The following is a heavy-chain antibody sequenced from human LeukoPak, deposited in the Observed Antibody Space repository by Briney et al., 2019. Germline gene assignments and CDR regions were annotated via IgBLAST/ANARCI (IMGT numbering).Heavy chain of an antibody. D-gene: IGHD2-15*01. J-gene: IGHJ4*02. V-gene: IGHV3-7*01. Sequence: GGSLRLSCAASGLSFSYAWMNWVRQAPGKGLEWVANIKKDGSEKYYEDSVKGRFTISRDNAKNSLYLQMNSLRAEDTAVYYCARDVRGGHFDYWGQGTLVTVSS. CDR1: GLSFSYAW. CDR2: IKKDGSEK. CDR3: ARDVRGGHFDY.